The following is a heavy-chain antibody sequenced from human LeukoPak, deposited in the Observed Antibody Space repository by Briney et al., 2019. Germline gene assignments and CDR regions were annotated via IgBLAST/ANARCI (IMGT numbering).Heavy chain of an antibody. Sequence: GGSLRLSCAASGFTFSSYAMHWVRQAPGKGLEWVAVISYDGSNKYYADSVKGRFTISRDNSKNTLYLQMNSLRAEDTAVYYCARDDSSGYYWSFDYWGQGTLVTVSS. D-gene: IGHD3-22*01. V-gene: IGHV3-30*04. CDR2: ISYDGSNK. J-gene: IGHJ4*02. CDR1: GFTFSSYA. CDR3: ARDDSSGYYWSFDY.